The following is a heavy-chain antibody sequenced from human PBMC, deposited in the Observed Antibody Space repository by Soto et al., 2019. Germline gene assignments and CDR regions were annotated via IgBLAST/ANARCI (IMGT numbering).Heavy chain of an antibody. CDR1: GYTFTNYY. Sequence: ASVKVSCKTSGYTFTNYYMHWVRQAPGQGLEWMGWISAYNGNTKYAQKLQGRVTMTTDTSTSTAYMELRSLRSEDTAVYYCARDQSGTGYYVDWFDPWGQG. CDR2: ISAYNGNT. D-gene: IGHD3-10*02. CDR3: ARDQSGTGYYVDWFDP. V-gene: IGHV1-18*04. J-gene: IGHJ5*02.